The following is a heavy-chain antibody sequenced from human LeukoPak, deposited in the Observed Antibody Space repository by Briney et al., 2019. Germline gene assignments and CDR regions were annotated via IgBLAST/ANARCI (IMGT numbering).Heavy chain of an antibody. J-gene: IGHJ5*02. CDR3: ARELGTTSIHWFDP. V-gene: IGHV1-2*02. CDR2: INPNSGGT. CDR1: GYTFTRYY. D-gene: IGHD2-2*01. Sequence: ASVQVSCQASGYTFTRYYIHWVRQAPGQGLEWMGWINPNSGGTNYAQRFQGRVTMTRDTSISTAYMELSRLRSDDTAVYYCARELGTTSIHWFDPWGRGTLVTVSS.